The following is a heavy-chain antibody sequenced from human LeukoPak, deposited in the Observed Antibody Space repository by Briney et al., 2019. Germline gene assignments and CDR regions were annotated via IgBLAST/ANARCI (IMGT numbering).Heavy chain of an antibody. J-gene: IGHJ3*02. CDR1: GFTFNEYT. CDR3: AKDKGYSSGWPGAFDI. D-gene: IGHD6-19*01. Sequence: GGSLRLSCAASGFTFNEYTMHWVRQAPGKGLEWVSGISWNSGSIGYADSVKGRFTISRDNAKNSLYLQMNSLRAEDTALYYCAKDKGYSSGWPGAFDIWGQGTMVTVSS. V-gene: IGHV3-9*01. CDR2: ISWNSGSI.